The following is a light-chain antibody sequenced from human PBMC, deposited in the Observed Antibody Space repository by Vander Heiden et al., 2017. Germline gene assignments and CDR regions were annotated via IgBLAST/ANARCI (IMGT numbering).Light chain of an antibody. CDR3: QQYYSHPGT. V-gene: IGKV4-1*01. CDR1: QSVLYISNNNSD. CDR2: GAS. Sequence: DIVMTQSPDSLAVSLGERATINCKSSQSVLYISNNNSDLAWYQKKPGQPPKLLIYGASTRESGVPDRFSGSGSGTDFTLTISSLQAEEVAVYYCQQYYSHPGTFGQGTKVEIK. J-gene: IGKJ1*01.